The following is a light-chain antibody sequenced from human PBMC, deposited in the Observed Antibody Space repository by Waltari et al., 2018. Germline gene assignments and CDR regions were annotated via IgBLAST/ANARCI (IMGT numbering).Light chain of an antibody. CDR2: WAS. J-gene: IGKJ1*01. CDR1: QSVLSSSNNQNY. CDR3: QQSYTTPVT. V-gene: IGKV4-1*01. Sequence: DIVMTQSPDSLAVSLGEGATINCKSSQSVLSSSNNQNYLAWYQQKPRQPPKLLIYWASTRESGVPDRFSGSGSGTDFTLTISSLQPEDFATYYCQQSYTTPVTFGQGTKVEIK.